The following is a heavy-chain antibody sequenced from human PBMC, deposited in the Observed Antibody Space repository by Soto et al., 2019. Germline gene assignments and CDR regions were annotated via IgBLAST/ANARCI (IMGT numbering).Heavy chain of an antibody. CDR3: ARELLRYFDWPPDY. V-gene: IGHV3-48*02. CDR1: GFTFSSYS. J-gene: IGHJ4*02. CDR2: ISSSSSTI. Sequence: GGSLRLSCAASGFTFSSYSMNWVRQAPGKGLEWVSYISSSSSTIYYADSVKGRFTISRDNAKNSLYLQMNSLRDEDTAVYYCARELLRYFDWPPDYWRQGTLVTVSS. D-gene: IGHD3-9*01.